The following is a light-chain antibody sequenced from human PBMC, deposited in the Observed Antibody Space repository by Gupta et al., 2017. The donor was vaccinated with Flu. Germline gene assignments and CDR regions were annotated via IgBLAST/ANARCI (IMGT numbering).Light chain of an antibody. CDR1: HSINRY. CDR3: QQSHSPPYT. CDR2: AAS. Sequence: PSSLSASVGDRVTITCRSSHSINRYLNWYQQRPDKAPNLLIYAASTLQSGVPSRFSGSGSMTDFRLTISNLQSEDSGIYYCQQSHSPPYTFGQGTKLEIK. V-gene: IGKV1-39*01. J-gene: IGKJ2*01.